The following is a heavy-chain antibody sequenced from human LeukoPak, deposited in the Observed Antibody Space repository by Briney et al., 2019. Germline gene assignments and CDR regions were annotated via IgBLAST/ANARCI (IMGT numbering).Heavy chain of an antibody. V-gene: IGHV3-21*01. CDR3: ARVDGDTAMVDY. CDR1: GFTFSSYS. CDR2: ISSSSSYI. D-gene: IGHD5-18*01. J-gene: IGHJ4*02. Sequence: GGSLRLSCAASGFTFSSYSMNWDRQAPGKGLEWVSSISSSSSYIYYADSVKGRFTISRDNAKNSLYLQMNSLRAEDTAVYYCARVDGDTAMVDYWGQGTLVTVSS.